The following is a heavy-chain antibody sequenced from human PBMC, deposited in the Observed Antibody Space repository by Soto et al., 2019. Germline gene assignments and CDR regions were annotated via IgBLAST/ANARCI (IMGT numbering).Heavy chain of an antibody. CDR2: ISTHNGNT. Sequence: VQLVQSGAEVKKPGASVXXSCKASGYXFXXXGXXXXXXAXXXXHXSMGWISTHNGNTNYAQKLQGRVTMTTDTSTSTAYMELRSLRSDDTAVYYCARTYGDYGSFDYWGQGTLVTVSS. D-gene: IGHD4-17*01. V-gene: IGHV1-18*04. CDR3: ARTYGDYGSFDY. CDR1: GYXFXXXG. J-gene: IGHJ4*02.